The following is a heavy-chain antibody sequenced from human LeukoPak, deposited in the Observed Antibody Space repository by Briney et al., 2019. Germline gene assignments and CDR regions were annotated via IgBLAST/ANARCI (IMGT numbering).Heavy chain of an antibody. CDR3: ARGGRRITMVRGVTSPGPMDV. CDR2: INHSGST. D-gene: IGHD3-10*01. CDR1: GGSFSGYY. V-gene: IGHV4-34*01. Sequence: SETLSLTCAVYGGSFSGYYWGWIRQPPGKGLEWIGEINHSGSTNYNPSLKSRVTISVDTSKNQFSLKLSSVTAADTAVYYCARGGRRITMVRGVTSPGPMDVWGQGTTVTVSS. J-gene: IGHJ6*02.